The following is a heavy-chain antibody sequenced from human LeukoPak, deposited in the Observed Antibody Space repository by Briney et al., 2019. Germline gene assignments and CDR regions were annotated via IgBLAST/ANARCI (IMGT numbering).Heavy chain of an antibody. V-gene: IGHV4-34*01. Sequence: SETLSLTCAVYGGSFSGYHWSWIRQPPGKGLEWIGEINHSGSTNYNPSLKSRVTISVDTSKNQFSLKLSSVTAADTAVYYCARVLGDYAHCFDYWGQGTLVTVSS. D-gene: IGHD4-17*01. CDR2: INHSGST. CDR1: GGSFSGYH. CDR3: ARVLGDYAHCFDY. J-gene: IGHJ4*02.